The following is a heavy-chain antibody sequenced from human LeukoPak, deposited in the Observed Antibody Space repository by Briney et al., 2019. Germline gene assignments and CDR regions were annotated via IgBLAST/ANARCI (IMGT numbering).Heavy chain of an antibody. D-gene: IGHD2-8*02. CDR1: GFTFSDYY. V-gene: IGHV3-11*01. CDR2: IHSRGSTT. CDR3: ATYRQVLLPFES. Sequence: GGSLRLSCAASGFTFSDYYMSWIRQAPGKGLEWISYIHSRGSTTYYADSVKGRFTISRDNSKSTLSLQMNSLRAEDTAIYYCATYRQVLLPFESWGQGTLVTVSS. J-gene: IGHJ4*02.